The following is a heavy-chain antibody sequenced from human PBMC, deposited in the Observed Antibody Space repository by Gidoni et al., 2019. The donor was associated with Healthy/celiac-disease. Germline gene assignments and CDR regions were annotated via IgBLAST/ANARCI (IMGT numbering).Heavy chain of an antibody. Sequence: QVQLVESGGGVVQPGRSLRLSCAASGFTFSSYGMHWVRQAPGKGLEWVAVIWYDGSNKYYADSVKGRFTISRDNSKNTLYLQMNSLRAEDTAVYYCARDLSYDFGVGPVGMDVWGQGTTVTVSS. CDR2: IWYDGSNK. CDR3: ARDLSYDFGVGPVGMDV. J-gene: IGHJ6*02. CDR1: GFTFSSYG. V-gene: IGHV3-33*01. D-gene: IGHD3-3*01.